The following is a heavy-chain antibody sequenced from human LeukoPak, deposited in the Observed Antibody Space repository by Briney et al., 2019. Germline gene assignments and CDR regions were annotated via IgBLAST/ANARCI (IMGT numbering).Heavy chain of an antibody. D-gene: IGHD2-15*01. CDR1: GFSFSAYW. Sequence: PGGSLRLSCAASGFSFSAYWMTWVRQAPGTGLEWVANINPAGTETYYVDPVKGRFTISRDNAKNLLYLQMNSLRAEDTAVYYCARFGYVAAVDLWVQGTLVTVSS. J-gene: IGHJ4*02. CDR3: ARFGYVAAVDL. CDR2: INPAGTET. V-gene: IGHV3-7*01.